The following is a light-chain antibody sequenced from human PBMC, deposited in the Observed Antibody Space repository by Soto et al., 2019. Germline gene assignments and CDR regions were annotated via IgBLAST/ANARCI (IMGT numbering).Light chain of an antibody. CDR1: QSVSDN. CDR2: GAS. J-gene: IGKJ2*01. CDR3: QQSNNWPYT. Sequence: EIVMTQSPATLSVSPGERVTLSCRASQSVSDNLAWYQQTPGQAPRLLIYGASTSATTIPARFSGSGSGTEFTLTISGLQSEDFAVYYCQQSNNWPYTFGQGTKLDSK. V-gene: IGKV3-15*01.